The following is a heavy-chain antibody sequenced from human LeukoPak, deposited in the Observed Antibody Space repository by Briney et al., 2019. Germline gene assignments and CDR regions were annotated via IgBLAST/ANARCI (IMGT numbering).Heavy chain of an antibody. CDR1: GFTFSSYA. CDR2: ISGSGGST. CDR3: AKSAYYDSSGSYYYYYYMDV. Sequence: GGSLRLSCAASGFTFSSYAMSWVRQAPGKRLEWVSAISGSGGSTYYADSVKGRFTISRDNSKNTLYLQMNSLRAEDTAVYYCAKSAYYDSSGSYYYYYYMDVWGKGTTVTVSS. D-gene: IGHD3-22*01. J-gene: IGHJ6*03. V-gene: IGHV3-23*01.